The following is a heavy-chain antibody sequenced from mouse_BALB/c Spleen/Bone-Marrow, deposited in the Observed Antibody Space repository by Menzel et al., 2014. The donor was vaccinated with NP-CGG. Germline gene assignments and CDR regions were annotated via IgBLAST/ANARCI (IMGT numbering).Heavy chain of an antibody. Sequence: EVQLQQSGPELVKLGASMKISCKASGYSFTGYTMNWVKQSHGKNLEWIGLINPYNGGTSYNQEFKGKATLTVDKSSSTAYMELLSLTSEDSAVYYCAGDYGNPSPFAYWGQGTLVTVSA. J-gene: IGHJ3*01. CDR3: AGDYGNPSPFAY. V-gene: IGHV1-18*01. CDR1: GYSFTGYT. CDR2: INPYNGGT. D-gene: IGHD2-1*01.